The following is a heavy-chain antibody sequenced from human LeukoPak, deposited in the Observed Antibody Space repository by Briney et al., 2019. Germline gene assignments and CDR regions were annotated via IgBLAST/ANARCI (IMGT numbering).Heavy chain of an antibody. CDR1: GYTFTSYY. CDR3: ARVYSSSSPFDY. J-gene: IGHJ4*02. Sequence: ASVKVSFKASGYTFTSYYMHWVRQAPGQGLEWMGIINPSGGSTIYAQKFQGRVTMTRDTSTSTVHMELSSLRSEDTAVYYCARVYSSSSPFDYWGQGTLVTVSS. D-gene: IGHD6-6*01. V-gene: IGHV1-46*01. CDR2: INPSGGST.